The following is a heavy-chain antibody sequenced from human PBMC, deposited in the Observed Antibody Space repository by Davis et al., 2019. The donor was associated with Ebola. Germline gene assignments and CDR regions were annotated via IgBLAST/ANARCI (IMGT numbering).Heavy chain of an antibody. CDR3: ARVLYTLPAAAVDY. J-gene: IGHJ4*02. CDR2: ISAYNGNT. D-gene: IGHD2-2*01. CDR1: GGTFSSYA. Sequence: ASVKVSCKASGGTFSSYAISWVRQAPGQGLEWMGWISAYNGNTNYAQKLQGRVTMTTDTSTSTAYMELRSLRSDDTAVYYCARVLYTLPAAAVDYWGQGTLVTVSS. V-gene: IGHV1-18*01.